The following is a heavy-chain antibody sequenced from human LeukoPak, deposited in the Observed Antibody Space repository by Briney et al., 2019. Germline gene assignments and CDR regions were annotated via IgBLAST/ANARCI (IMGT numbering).Heavy chain of an antibody. CDR1: GFTFSNFW. Sequence: GGSLRLSCAASGFTFSNFWMRWVRQAPGNGLEWVASMKEDGSEKYYVDSVKGRFTISRDNAKNSLYLHMNSLRAEDTAVYYCVRNDGGAFDIWGQGTMVTVSS. D-gene: IGHD4-23*01. V-gene: IGHV3-7*04. J-gene: IGHJ3*02. CDR2: MKEDGSEK. CDR3: VRNDGGAFDI.